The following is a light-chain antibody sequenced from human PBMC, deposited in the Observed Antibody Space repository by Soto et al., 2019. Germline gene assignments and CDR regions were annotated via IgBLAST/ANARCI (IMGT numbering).Light chain of an antibody. CDR2: AAS. CDR1: QGIGTY. CDR3: QKYNSAPWT. V-gene: IGKV1-27*01. J-gene: IGKJ1*01. Sequence: DIQMTQSPSSLSASVGDRVTITCRASQGIGTYLAWYQQKPGKVPKLLIYAASTWQSGVPSRFSGSGSGTDFTLTISSLQPEDVATYYCQKYNSAPWTFGQGTKVEIK.